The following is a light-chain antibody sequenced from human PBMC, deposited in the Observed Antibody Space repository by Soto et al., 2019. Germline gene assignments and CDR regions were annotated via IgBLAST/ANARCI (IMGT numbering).Light chain of an antibody. CDR2: AAS. Sequence: EIVVTQSPGILSVSPGDRATLSCRASQSVSTNFAWYQQKPGQAPTLLIYAASTRATGIPARFTGSGAGTEFSLTISSRQSEDFVVFYCYEYCKWPPFTFGPGTRVDIK. CDR3: YEYCKWPPFT. V-gene: IGKV3-15*01. J-gene: IGKJ3*01. CDR1: QSVSTN.